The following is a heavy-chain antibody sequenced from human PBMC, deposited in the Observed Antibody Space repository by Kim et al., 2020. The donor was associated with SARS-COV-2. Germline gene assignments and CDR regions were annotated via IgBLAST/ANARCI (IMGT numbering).Heavy chain of an antibody. CDR2: NDDVTNT. V-gene: IGHV3-74*01. Sequence: NDDVTNTNYADSVRGRFTISRDNSRNMVYLQMNSLGAEDTALYYCTTAFEHWGQGTLVTVSS. J-gene: IGHJ4*02. CDR3: TTAFEH.